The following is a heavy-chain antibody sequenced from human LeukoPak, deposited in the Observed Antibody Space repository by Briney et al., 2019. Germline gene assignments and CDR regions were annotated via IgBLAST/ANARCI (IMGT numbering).Heavy chain of an antibody. J-gene: IGHJ4*02. CDR3: AKHTAAAGIHDYFDH. V-gene: IGHV3-23*01. D-gene: IGHD6-13*01. CDR1: RFTFRDYG. CDR2: TSSSGAYS. Sequence: PGGSLRLSCAASRFTFRDYGMTWVRQAPGKGLEWVSSTSSSGAYSYYADSVKGRFTISRDNSKNTLYLQMNSLTAEDTAVYYCAKHTAAAGIHDYFDHWGQGTLVTVSS.